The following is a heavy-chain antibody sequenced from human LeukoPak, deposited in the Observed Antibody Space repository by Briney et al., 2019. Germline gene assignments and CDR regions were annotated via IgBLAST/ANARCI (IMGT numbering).Heavy chain of an antibody. CDR3: ARETICGIYYYYMDV. CDR1: GASISRDY. CDR2: IYTSGST. V-gene: IGHV4-4*07. J-gene: IGHJ6*03. Sequence: SETRSLTRPVTGASISRDYWSWTRQPAEKGMEWIGRIYTSGSTNYNPSPKSRVTMSVDTSKNQFSLKLSSVTAADTAVYYCARETICGIYYYYMDVWGKGTTVTVSS. D-gene: IGHD3-3*01.